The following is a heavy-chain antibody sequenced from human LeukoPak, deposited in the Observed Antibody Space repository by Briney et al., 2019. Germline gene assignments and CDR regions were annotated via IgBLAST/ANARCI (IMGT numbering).Heavy chain of an antibody. J-gene: IGHJ6*03. D-gene: IGHD1-14*01. CDR2: ISVSGNT. V-gene: IGHV3-23*01. CDR3: ARFVTAYYYYMDV. Sequence: GGSLRLSCAASGFTLSSYAMSWVRQGPGKGLEWVSAISVSGNTYHADSVKGRFTISRDNSKNTLYLQMNSLRAEDTAVYYCARFVTAYYYYMDVWGKGTTVTVSS. CDR1: GFTLSSYA.